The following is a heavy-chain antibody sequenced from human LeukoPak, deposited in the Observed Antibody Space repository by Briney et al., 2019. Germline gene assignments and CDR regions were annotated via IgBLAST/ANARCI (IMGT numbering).Heavy chain of an antibody. CDR3: ARAAATHYDSSGYYPDAFDI. V-gene: IGHV3-7*01. CDR1: GFTFSSYW. Sequence: QPGGSLRLSCAASGFTFSSYWMSWVRQAPGKGLEWVANIRQDESEKYYVDSVKGRFTISRDNAKNSLYLQMNSLRAEDTAVYYCARAAATHYDSSGYYPDAFDIWGQGTMVTVSS. D-gene: IGHD3-22*01. J-gene: IGHJ3*02. CDR2: IRQDESEK.